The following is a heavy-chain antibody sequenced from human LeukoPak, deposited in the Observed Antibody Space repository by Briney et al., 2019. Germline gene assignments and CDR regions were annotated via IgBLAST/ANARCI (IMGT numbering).Heavy chain of an antibody. D-gene: IGHD3-22*01. J-gene: IGHJ4*02. CDR2: IRYDGTNK. CDR3: AKASAMIVVVSKHFDY. Sequence: GGSLRLSCAASGFTFSSYGMHWVRQAPGKGLDWVAFIRYDGTNKYYADSVKGRFTISRDNSKNTLYLQMNSLRAEDTAVYYCAKASAMIVVVSKHFDYWGQGTLVTVSS. V-gene: IGHV3-30*02. CDR1: GFTFSSYG.